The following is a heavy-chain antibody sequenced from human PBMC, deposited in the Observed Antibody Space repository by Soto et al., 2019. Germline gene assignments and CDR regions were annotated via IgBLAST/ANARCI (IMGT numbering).Heavy chain of an antibody. D-gene: IGHD2-15*01. CDR1: RCTSTGYT. Sequence: ASVKVSCKASRCTSTGYTIHWVRQAPGQGLEWMASINTAHGNTEYSHKFQGRVTVTGDTPASTAFMDLSSLTPDDTAVYYCARLSSAITDYFSAPQPRYGYYTVSWGKATLGSVSS. CDR2: INTAHGNT. V-gene: IGHV1-3*04. CDR3: ARLSSAITDYFSAPQPRYGYYTVS. J-gene: IGHJ5*02.